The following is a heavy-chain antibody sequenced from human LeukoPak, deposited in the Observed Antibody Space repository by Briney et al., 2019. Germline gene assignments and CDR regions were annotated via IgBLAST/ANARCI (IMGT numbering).Heavy chain of an antibody. CDR2: IRSRGYGGTT. J-gene: IGHJ4*02. CDR3: TRRMTFDY. CDR1: GFTFGDYA. V-gene: IGHV3-49*03. Sequence: PGRSLRLSCTATGFTFGDYALSWFRQAPGKGLEWVGFIRSRGYGGTTEYAASVKGRFTISRDDSKSIAYLQMNSLKTEDTALYYCTRRMTFDYWGQGTLVTVSS. D-gene: IGHD2-21*02.